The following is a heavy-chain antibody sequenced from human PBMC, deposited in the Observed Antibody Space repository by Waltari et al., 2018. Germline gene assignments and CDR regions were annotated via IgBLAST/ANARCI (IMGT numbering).Heavy chain of an antibody. Sequence: QVQLQESGPGLVKPSETLSLTCTVSGGSISSYYWSWIRQPPGKGLEWIGYIYYSGSTNYNPSLKSRVTISVDTSKNQFSLKLSSVTAADTAVYYCARQRMEWSSDFDYWGQGTLVTVSS. CDR3: ARQRMEWSSDFDY. CDR1: GGSISSYY. V-gene: IGHV4-59*08. D-gene: IGHD3-3*01. CDR2: IYYSGST. J-gene: IGHJ4*02.